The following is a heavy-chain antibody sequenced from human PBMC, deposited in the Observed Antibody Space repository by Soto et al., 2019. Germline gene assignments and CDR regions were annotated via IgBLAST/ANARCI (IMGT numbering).Heavy chain of an antibody. D-gene: IGHD2-2*01. Sequence: GASVKVSCKASGYTFTSYGISWVRQAPGQGLEWMGWISAYNGNTNYAQKLQGRVTMTTDTSTSTAYMELRSLRSDDTAVYYCARVPYNWVVVPAAILWFDPWGQGTLVTVSS. CDR2: ISAYNGNT. CDR3: ARVPYNWVVVPAAILWFDP. J-gene: IGHJ5*02. CDR1: GYTFTSYG. V-gene: IGHV1-18*01.